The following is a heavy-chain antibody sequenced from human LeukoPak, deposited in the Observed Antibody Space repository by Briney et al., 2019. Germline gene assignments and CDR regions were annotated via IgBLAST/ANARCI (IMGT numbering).Heavy chain of an antibody. J-gene: IGHJ4*02. CDR2: MYLSGTT. V-gene: IGHV4-4*02. CDR1: GDSINSLDL. D-gene: IGHD3-22*01. CDR3: AGLVGRYSSGLYYYYFDY. Sequence: PSETLSLTCSVSGDSINSLDLWSWVRQPPGKGLEWIGEMYLSGTTHSNPSVKSRVTISIDKSKNQFFLDLSSVTAADTAVYYCAGLVGRYSSGLYYYYFDYWGQGTLVTVSS.